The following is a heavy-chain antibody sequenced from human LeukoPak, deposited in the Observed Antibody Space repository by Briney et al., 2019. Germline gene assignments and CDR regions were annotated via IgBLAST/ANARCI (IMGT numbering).Heavy chain of an antibody. Sequence: SETLSLTCTVSGGSISSYYWSWIRQPPGKGLEWIGYIYYSGSTNYNPSLKSRVTISVDTSKNQFSLKLSSVTAADTAVYYCARVSGYGGHDYWGQGTPVTVSS. CDR3: ARVSGYGGHDY. V-gene: IGHV4-59*01. J-gene: IGHJ4*02. CDR2: IYYSGST. CDR1: GGSISSYY. D-gene: IGHD1-26*01.